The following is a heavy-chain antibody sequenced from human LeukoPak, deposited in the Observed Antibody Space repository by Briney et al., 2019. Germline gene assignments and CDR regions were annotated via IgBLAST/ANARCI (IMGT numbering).Heavy chain of an antibody. CDR2: IRYDGSNK. J-gene: IGHJ4*02. V-gene: IGHV3-30*02. D-gene: IGHD2-2*02. CDR1: GFTFSSYG. CDR3: AGRYCSSTSCYSDY. Sequence: PGGSLRLSCAASGFTFSSYGMHWVRQAPGKGLEWVAFIRYDGSNKYYADSVKGRFTISRGNSKNTLYLQMNSLRAEDTAVYYCAGRYCSSTSCYSDYWGQGTLVTVSS.